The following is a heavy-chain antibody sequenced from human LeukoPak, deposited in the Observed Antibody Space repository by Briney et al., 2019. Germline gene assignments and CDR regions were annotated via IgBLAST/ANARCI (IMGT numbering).Heavy chain of an antibody. CDR2: VSGSGSST. Sequence: QSGGSLRLSCAASGFTFSSYAMSWVRQAPGKGLEWVASVSGSGSSTYYADSVKGRFTISRDNSKNTLYLQMNSLGAEDTAVYYCAKGDIVLMVYAVDPDDAFDIWGQGTLVTVSS. D-gene: IGHD2-8*01. CDR1: GFTFSSYA. J-gene: IGHJ3*02. CDR3: AKGDIVLMVYAVDPDDAFDI. V-gene: IGHV3-23*01.